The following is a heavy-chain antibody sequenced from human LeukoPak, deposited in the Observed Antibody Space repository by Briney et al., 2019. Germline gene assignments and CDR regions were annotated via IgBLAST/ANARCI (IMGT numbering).Heavy chain of an antibody. CDR3: ARDPPYYYGSGSYYFDY. J-gene: IGHJ4*02. V-gene: IGHV3-48*01. CDR1: GFTFSSYS. CDR2: ISSSSSTI. Sequence: PGGPLRLSCAASGFTFSSYSMNWVRQAPGKGLEWVSYISSSSSTIYYAESVKGRFTISRDNAKNSLYMQMNSLRAEDTAVYYCARDPPYYYGSGSYYFDYWGQGTLVTVSS. D-gene: IGHD3-10*01.